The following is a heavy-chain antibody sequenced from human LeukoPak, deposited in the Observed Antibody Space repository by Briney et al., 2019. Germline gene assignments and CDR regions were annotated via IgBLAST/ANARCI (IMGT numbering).Heavy chain of an antibody. V-gene: IGHV5-51*01. CDR2: IYPGDSDT. CDR1: GYSFTSYW. D-gene: IGHD3-22*01. J-gene: IGHJ4*02. CDR3: ARPLYYYDSSGYYYVGGFDY. Sequence: GASLKISCKGSGYSFTSYWIGWVRQLPGQGLGWMGIIYPGDSDTRYSPYIQGQVTISADKSISTAYLQWSSLKASDTAMYYCARPLYYYDSSGYYYVGGFDYWGQGTLVTVSS.